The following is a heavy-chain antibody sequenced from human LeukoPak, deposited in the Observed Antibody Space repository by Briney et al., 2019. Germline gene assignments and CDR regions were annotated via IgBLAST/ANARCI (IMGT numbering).Heavy chain of an antibody. Sequence: GGSLRLSCAASGFTFSSYAMSWVRQAPGKGLEWVSAISGSGGSTYYADSVKGRFTISRDNSKNTLYLQMNSLRAEDTAVYYRARQRGYSGYDQPELDYWGQGTLVTVSS. CDR1: GFTFSSYA. CDR2: ISGSGGST. CDR3: ARQRGYSGYDQPELDY. D-gene: IGHD5-12*01. J-gene: IGHJ4*02. V-gene: IGHV3-23*01.